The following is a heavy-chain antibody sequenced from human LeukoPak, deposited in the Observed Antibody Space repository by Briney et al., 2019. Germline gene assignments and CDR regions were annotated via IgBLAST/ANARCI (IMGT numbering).Heavy chain of an antibody. Sequence: SETLSLTCTVSGGSISSYYWSWIRQPPGKGLEWIGYIYYSGSANYNPSLKSRVTMSVDTSKSQFSLKLSSVTPADTAVYYCSRMKDGYNDDWGQGTLVTVSS. CDR3: SRMKDGYNDD. CDR1: GGSISSYY. D-gene: IGHD5-24*01. V-gene: IGHV4-59*01. J-gene: IGHJ4*02. CDR2: IYYSGSA.